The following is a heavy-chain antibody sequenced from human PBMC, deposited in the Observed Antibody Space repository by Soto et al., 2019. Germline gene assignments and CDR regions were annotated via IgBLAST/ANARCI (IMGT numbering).Heavy chain of an antibody. CDR2: IKSETDGGTT. J-gene: IGHJ4*02. Sequence: PGGSLRLSCAASEFSVGNAWMRWVRQAPGKGLEWVGRIKSETDGGTTDYAAPVKGRFTISRDDSKNTLYLQMNSLKTEDTGVYYCTTEVDYYDSSGYYRYYFDYWGQGTLVTVSS. V-gene: IGHV3-15*01. D-gene: IGHD3-22*01. CDR1: EFSVGNAW. CDR3: TTEVDYYDSSGYYRYYFDY.